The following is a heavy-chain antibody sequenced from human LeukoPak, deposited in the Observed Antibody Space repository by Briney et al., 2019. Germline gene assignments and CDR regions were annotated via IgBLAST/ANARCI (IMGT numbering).Heavy chain of an antibody. D-gene: IGHD5-18*01. Sequence: SVKVSCKASGGTFSSYAISWVRQAPGHGLEWMRGIIPIFGTANYAQKLQGRVTITADESTSTAYMELSSLRSEGTAVYYCARDVDTAMVCWGQGTLVTVSS. CDR1: GGTFSSYA. CDR2: IIPIFGTA. J-gene: IGHJ4*02. V-gene: IGHV1-69*13. CDR3: ARDVDTAMVC.